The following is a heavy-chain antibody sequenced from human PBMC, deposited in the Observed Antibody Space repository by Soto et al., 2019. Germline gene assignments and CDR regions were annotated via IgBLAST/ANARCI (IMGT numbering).Heavy chain of an antibody. CDR1: GYDFTAYD. CDR3: GRGPSPRAPAGGTPYYYAMDV. Sequence: ASVRVSCKASGYDFTAYDINWVRQASGQGLEWMGWMNPINGAAGSARRFQGRVSMTRNTATGTAYLELTSLRSDDTAVYYCGRGPSPRAPAGGTPYYYAMDVWGQGTTVTVSS. D-gene: IGHD6-13*01. V-gene: IGHV1-8*02. J-gene: IGHJ6*02. CDR2: MNPINGAA.